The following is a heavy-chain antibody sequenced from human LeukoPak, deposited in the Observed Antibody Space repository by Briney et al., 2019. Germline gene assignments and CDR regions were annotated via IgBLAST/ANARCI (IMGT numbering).Heavy chain of an antibody. J-gene: IGHJ1*01. Sequence: SETLFLTCSVSGGFISSSSYYWGWIRQPPGNGLEWIGDIYYSGSSYYDPSLKSRVAISIDTSNNQFSLRLSPVTAADSATYYCARRRYYDSTGYLDWGQGTLVTVSS. V-gene: IGHV4-39*01. CDR2: IYYSGSS. CDR3: ARRRYYDSTGYLD. D-gene: IGHD3-22*01. CDR1: GGFISSSSYY.